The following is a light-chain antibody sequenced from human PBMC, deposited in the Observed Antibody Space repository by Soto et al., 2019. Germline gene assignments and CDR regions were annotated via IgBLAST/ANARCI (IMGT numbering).Light chain of an antibody. CDR3: QQYGSSPRA. V-gene: IGKV3-20*01. CDR1: QSVSSDF. J-gene: IGKJ4*01. CDR2: AAS. Sequence: EIVLTQSPGTLSLSPGERATLSCMASQSVSSDFLAWYQQKPGQAPRLLIYAASSRASGIPDRFSGSGSETEFTLTISRLEPEDFAVYYCQQYGSSPRAFGGGTKVDIK.